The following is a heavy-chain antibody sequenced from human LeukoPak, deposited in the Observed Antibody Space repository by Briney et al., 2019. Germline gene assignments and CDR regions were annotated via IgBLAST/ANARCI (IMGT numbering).Heavy chain of an antibody. D-gene: IGHD5-24*01. J-gene: IGHJ4*02. Sequence: GRSLRLSCAASGFTFSSYTMHWVRQAPGKGLEWVAVMSYDGSDNYYADSVKGRFTISRDNSRTTVYLQMNSLRAEDTAVYYCARGSRWLQLGPFDYWGQGTLVTVSS. CDR2: MSYDGSDN. CDR3: ARGSRWLQLGPFDY. CDR1: GFTFSSYT. V-gene: IGHV3-30*01.